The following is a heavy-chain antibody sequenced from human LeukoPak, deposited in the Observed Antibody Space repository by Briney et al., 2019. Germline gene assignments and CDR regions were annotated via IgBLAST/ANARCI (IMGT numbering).Heavy chain of an antibody. V-gene: IGHV3-9*01. CDR1: GFTFSSYG. CDR2: ISWNSGSI. CDR3: ASTATFDN. D-gene: IGHD2-15*01. Sequence: GGSLRLSCAASGFTFSSYGMHWVRQAPGKGLEWVSGISWNSGSIGYADSVKGRFTISRDNAKNSLYLQMNSLRAEDTALYYCASTATFDNWGPGTLVTVTS. J-gene: IGHJ4*02.